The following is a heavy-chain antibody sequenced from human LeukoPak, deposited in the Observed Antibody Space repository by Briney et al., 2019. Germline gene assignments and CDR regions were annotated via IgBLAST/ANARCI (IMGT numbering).Heavy chain of an antibody. CDR1: GGSISSYY. J-gene: IGHJ4*02. V-gene: IGHV4-59*01. CDR2: IYYSGST. Sequence: SGTLSLTCTVSGGSISSYYWSWIRQPPGKGLEWIGYIYYSGSTNYNPSLKSRVTISVDTSKNQFSLKLSSVTAADTAVYYCARERRNGYNYDYWGQGTLVTVSS. D-gene: IGHD5-24*01. CDR3: ARERRNGYNYDY.